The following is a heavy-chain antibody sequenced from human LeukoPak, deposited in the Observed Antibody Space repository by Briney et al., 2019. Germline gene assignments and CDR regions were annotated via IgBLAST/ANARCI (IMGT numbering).Heavy chain of an antibody. CDR3: ARAGGYSYGTLGY. D-gene: IGHD5-18*01. J-gene: IGHJ4*02. CDR2: IIPILGIA. Sequence: ASVKVSCKASGGTFSGYTISWVRQAPGQGLEWMGRIIPILGIANYAQKFRGRVTITADKSTSTAYMELSSLRSEDTAVYYCARAGGYSYGTLGYWGQGTLVTVSS. CDR1: GGTFSGYT. V-gene: IGHV1-69*02.